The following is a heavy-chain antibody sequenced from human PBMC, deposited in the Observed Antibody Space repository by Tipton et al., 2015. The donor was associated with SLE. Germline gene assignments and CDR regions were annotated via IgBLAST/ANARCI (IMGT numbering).Heavy chain of an antibody. CDR3: ARGRNGGPAFFDY. J-gene: IGHJ4*02. V-gene: IGHV4-38-2*01. CDR2: IYHSGST. Sequence: TLSLTCAVSGYSISSGYYWGWIRQPPGKGLEWIGSIYHSGSTYYNPSLKSRVTISVDTSKNQFSLKLSSVTAADTAVYYCARGRNGGPAFFDYWGQGTLVTVSS. CDR1: GYSISSGYY. D-gene: IGHD4-23*01.